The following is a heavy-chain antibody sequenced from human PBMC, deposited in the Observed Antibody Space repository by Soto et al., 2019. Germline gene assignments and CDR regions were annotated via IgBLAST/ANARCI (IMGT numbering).Heavy chain of an antibody. CDR2: IKGEADGGTT. J-gene: IGHJ4*02. CDR1: GFTFINAW. Sequence: GGSLRLSCAASGFTFINAWMSWVRQAPGKGLEWVVRIKGEADGGTTDYAAPVKGRITISRDHSKDTLYLHMNSLKTEDTAVYYCTTGLSNGYYNFDYWGQGT. D-gene: IGHD3-22*01. V-gene: IGHV3-15*01. CDR3: TTGLSNGYYNFDY.